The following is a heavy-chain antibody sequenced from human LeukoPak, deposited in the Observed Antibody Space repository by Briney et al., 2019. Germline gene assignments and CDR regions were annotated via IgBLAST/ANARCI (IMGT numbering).Heavy chain of an antibody. J-gene: IGHJ3*02. CDR2: IYYSGST. CDR3: ARDKLIAARPYAFDI. CDR1: GGSISSSSYY. Sequence: SETLSLTCTVSGGSISSSSYYWGWIRQPPGKGLEWIGSIYYSGSTYYNPSLKSRVTISVDTSKNQFSLKLSSVTAADTAVCYCARDKLIAARPYAFDIWGQGTMVTVSS. V-gene: IGHV4-39*07. D-gene: IGHD6-6*01.